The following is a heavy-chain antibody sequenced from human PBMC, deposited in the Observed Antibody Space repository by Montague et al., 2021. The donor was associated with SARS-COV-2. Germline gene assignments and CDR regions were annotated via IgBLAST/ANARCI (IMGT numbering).Heavy chain of an antibody. J-gene: IGHJ4*02. CDR3: ARGGLGNRGFDY. D-gene: IGHD3/OR15-3a*01. Sequence: SETLSLTCVVSDVSLSTSTWWSWVRQSPGEGLEWVGEIYLSGFTXYNPSVKSRVSISLDDSRSQFSLRLTSVTAADTAVYFCARGGLGNRGFDYWGQGTLVTVSS. V-gene: IGHV4-4*02. CDR2: IYLSGFT. CDR1: DVSLSTSTW.